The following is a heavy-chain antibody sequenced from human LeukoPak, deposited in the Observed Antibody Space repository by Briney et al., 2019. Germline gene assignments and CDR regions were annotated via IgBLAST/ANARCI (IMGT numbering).Heavy chain of an antibody. V-gene: IGHV4-31*03. D-gene: IGHD3/OR15-3a*01. J-gene: IGHJ3*02. CDR1: GGSISSGGYY. CDR3: AREGLGPPPNDAFDI. CDR2: IYYSGST. Sequence: SETLSLTCSVSGGSISSGGYYWSWIRQHPGKGLEWIGYIYYSGSTYYNPSLKSRVTISVDTSKNQFSLKLSSVTAADTAVYYCAREGLGPPPNDAFDIWAKGQWSPSLQ.